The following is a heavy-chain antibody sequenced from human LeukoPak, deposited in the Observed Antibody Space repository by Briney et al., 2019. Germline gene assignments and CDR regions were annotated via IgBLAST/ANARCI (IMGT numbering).Heavy chain of an antibody. CDR2: ISSSGSTI. CDR1: GFIFTDYW. V-gene: IGHV3-11*01. CDR3: ARDKAARLAFDI. Sequence: PGGSLRLSCAGSGFIFTDYWIDWVRQAPGKGLEWVSYISSSGSTIYYADSVKGRFTISRDNAKNSLYLQMNSLRAEDTAVYYCARDKAARLAFDIWGQGTMVTVSS. J-gene: IGHJ3*02. D-gene: IGHD6-6*01.